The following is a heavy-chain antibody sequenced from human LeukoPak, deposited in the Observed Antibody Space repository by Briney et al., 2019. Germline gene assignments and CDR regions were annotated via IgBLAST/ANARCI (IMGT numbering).Heavy chain of an antibody. V-gene: IGHV1-8*01. CDR3: ARGPPNWGYDY. CDR2: MSPNSGDT. Sequence: ASVKVSCKASGYTFTSYDFNWMRQATGQRPEWMGWMSPNSGDTGYAQKFQDRVTMTRNTSISTAYMELSSLRSDDTAVYYCARGPPNWGYDYWGPGTLVTVSS. J-gene: IGHJ4*02. D-gene: IGHD7-27*01. CDR1: GYTFTSYD.